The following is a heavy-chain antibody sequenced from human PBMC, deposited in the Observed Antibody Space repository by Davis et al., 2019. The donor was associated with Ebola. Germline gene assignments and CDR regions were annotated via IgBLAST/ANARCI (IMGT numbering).Heavy chain of an antibody. CDR3: ARVDSSGSSEAFDI. CDR2: IIPIFGTA. CDR1: GGTFSSYA. J-gene: IGHJ3*02. Sequence: SVKVSCKASGGTFSSYAISWVRQAPGQGLEWMGGIIPIFGTANYAQKFQSRVTITADESTSTAYMELSSLRSEDTAVYYCARVDSSGSSEAFDIWGQGTMVTVSS. V-gene: IGHV1-69*13. D-gene: IGHD3-22*01.